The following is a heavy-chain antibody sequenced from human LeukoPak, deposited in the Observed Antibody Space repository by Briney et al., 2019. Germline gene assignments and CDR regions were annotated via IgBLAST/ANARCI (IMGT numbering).Heavy chain of an antibody. CDR3: ARADDISPRYDYGMDV. CDR1: GYTFTSYG. CDR2: IRANNGNT. J-gene: IGHJ6*02. V-gene: IGHV1-18*01. D-gene: IGHD3-9*01. Sequence: GASVKVSCKASGYTFTSYGISWVRQAPGQGLEWMGWIRANNGNTNYAQKLQGRVILTTATSTSTAYMELRILTSDDTAVYFCARADDISPRYDYGMDVWGPGTTVSVSS.